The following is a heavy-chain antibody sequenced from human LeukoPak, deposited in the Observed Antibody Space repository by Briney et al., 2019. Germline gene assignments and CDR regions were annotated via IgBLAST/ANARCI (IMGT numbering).Heavy chain of an antibody. Sequence: PGRSLRLSCAASRFTFRNHGMHWVRQAPGKGLEWVAVIWYDGSDTYYTDSVKGQFTISRDNSKNTLYLQMNSLRVEDTAVYYCARDRSLRYFDYWGQGTVVTVSS. V-gene: IGHV3-33*01. CDR3: ARDRSLRYFDY. CDR2: IWYDGSDT. J-gene: IGHJ4*02. CDR1: RFTFRNHG.